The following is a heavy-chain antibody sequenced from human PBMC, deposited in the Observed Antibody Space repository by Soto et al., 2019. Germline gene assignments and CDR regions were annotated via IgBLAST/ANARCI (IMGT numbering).Heavy chain of an antibody. CDR1: GGSIRSGGYY. J-gene: IGHJ6*02. CDR3: ARDRLMATAGTARHYFGLDV. V-gene: IGHV4-31*03. CDR2: IYYSGNT. Sequence: KPSETLSLTCTVSGGSIRSGGYYWSWVRQNPRKGLEWIGNIYYSGNTYYNPSLKSRLTISVDTSKNQFSLILSSVSAADTAVYYCARDRLMATAGTARHYFGLDVWGQGTTVTVSS. D-gene: IGHD5-18*01.